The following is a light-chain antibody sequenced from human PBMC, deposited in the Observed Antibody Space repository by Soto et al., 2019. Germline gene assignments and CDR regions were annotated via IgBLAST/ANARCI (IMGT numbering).Light chain of an antibody. Sequence: DIVLTQSAGTLSLSPGERATLSCRASHSVSRTYLAWYQQKPGQAPRLLMYGASDRATGTPGRFSGSGSGTDFTLTISGLEPEDSAVYYCQQYGSIPWTFGQGTKVDIK. CDR2: GAS. V-gene: IGKV3-20*01. J-gene: IGKJ1*01. CDR3: QQYGSIPWT. CDR1: HSVSRTY.